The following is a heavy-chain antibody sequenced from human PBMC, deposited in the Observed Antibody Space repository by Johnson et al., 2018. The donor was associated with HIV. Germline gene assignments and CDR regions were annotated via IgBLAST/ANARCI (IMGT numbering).Heavy chain of an antibody. D-gene: IGHD6-13*01. J-gene: IGHJ3*01. Sequence: QVQLVESGGGVVQPGRSLRLSCAASGFTFSTYAIHWVRQAPGKGLEWVAIISYDGSTKYYADSVKGRFTISRVNSKNTLYLQMNSLRAEDTAVYYCARETRSAAAGHGAFDVWGQGTMVTVSS. V-gene: IGHV3-30*14. CDR2: ISYDGSTK. CDR1: GFTFSTYA. CDR3: ARETRSAAAGHGAFDV.